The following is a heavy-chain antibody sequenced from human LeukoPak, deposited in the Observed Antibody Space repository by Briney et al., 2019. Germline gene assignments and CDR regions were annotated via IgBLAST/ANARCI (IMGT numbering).Heavy chain of an antibody. D-gene: IGHD3-9*01. Sequence: SETLSLTCAVYGGSFSGYYWSWIRQPPGKGREWIGEINHSGSTNYNPSLKSRVTISVDTSKNQFSLKLSSVTAADTAVYYCARGVLLRYFDWLSKYYFDYWGQGTLVTVSS. CDR2: INHSGST. J-gene: IGHJ4*02. CDR3: ARGVLLRYFDWLSKYYFDY. V-gene: IGHV4-34*01. CDR1: GGSFSGYY.